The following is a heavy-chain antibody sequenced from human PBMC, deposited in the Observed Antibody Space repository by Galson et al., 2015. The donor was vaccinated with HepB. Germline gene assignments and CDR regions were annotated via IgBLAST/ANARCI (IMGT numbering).Heavy chain of an antibody. V-gene: IGHV4-34*01. CDR1: GGSFSGYY. J-gene: IGHJ4*02. CDR3: AREWFGEWTTDY. CDR2: INHSGST. Sequence: SETLSLTCAVYGGSFSGYYWSWIRQPPGKGLEWIGEINHSGSTNYNPSLKSRVTISVDTSKNQFSLKLSPVTAADTAVYYCAREWFGEWTTDYWGQGTLVTVSS. D-gene: IGHD3-10*01.